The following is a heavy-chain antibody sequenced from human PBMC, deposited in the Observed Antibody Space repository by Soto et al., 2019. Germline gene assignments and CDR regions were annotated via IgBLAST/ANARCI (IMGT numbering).Heavy chain of an antibody. CDR2: ISGSGGST. Sequence: GGSLRLSCAASGFTFSSYAMSWVRQAPGKGLEWVSAISGSGGSTYYADSVKGRFTISRDNSKNTLYLQMNSLRAKDTAVYYCAKDLDSSGWYYSFDYWGQGTLVTVSS. CDR1: GFTFSSYA. D-gene: IGHD6-19*01. V-gene: IGHV3-23*01. J-gene: IGHJ4*02. CDR3: AKDLDSSGWYYSFDY.